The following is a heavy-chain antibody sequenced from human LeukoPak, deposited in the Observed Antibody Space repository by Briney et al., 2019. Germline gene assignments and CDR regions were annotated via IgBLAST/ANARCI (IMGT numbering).Heavy chain of an antibody. Sequence: GGSLRLSCAASGFTFSSYSMNWARQAPGKGLEWLSYISSSGTTIHNADSLKGRFTISRDNAKNSLYLQMNSLRAEDTAVYYCAREGDYQERRGYFRPFDYWGQGTLVTVSS. J-gene: IGHJ4*02. CDR1: GFTFSSYS. V-gene: IGHV3-48*01. CDR2: ISSSGTTI. CDR3: AREGDYQERRGYFRPFDY. D-gene: IGHD3-22*01.